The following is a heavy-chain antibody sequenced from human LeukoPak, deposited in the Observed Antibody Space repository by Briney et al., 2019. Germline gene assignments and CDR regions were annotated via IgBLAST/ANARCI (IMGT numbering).Heavy chain of an antibody. CDR1: GFTFSSYA. CDR2: ISGSGSAT. CDR3: AKDGVATITYDY. D-gene: IGHD5-12*01. Sequence: GGSLRLSCAASGFTFSSYAMSWVRQAPGKGLEWVSVISGSGSATYYADSVKGRFTISRDNSKNTLYLQMNSLRAEDTAVYYCAKDGVATITYDYWGQGTLVTVSS. V-gene: IGHV3-23*01. J-gene: IGHJ4*02.